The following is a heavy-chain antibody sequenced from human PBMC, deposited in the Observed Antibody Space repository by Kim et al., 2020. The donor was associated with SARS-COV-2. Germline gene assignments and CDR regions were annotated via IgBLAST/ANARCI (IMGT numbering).Heavy chain of an antibody. Sequence: GGSLRLSCAASGFSFSNYGMNWVRQAPGKGLEWVSSISDSGSNTYYAASAKGPFTISRDNSKNTLYLQMHSLRAEDTAVYYCAKRIEYSSSSAYLHYWGQGTLVTVSS. V-gene: IGHV3-23*01. D-gene: IGHD6-6*01. J-gene: IGHJ4*02. CDR1: GFSFSNYG. CDR3: AKRIEYSSSSAYLHY. CDR2: ISDSGSNT.